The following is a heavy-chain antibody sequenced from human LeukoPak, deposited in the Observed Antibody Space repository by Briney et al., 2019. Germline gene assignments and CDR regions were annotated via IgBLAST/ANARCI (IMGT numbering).Heavy chain of an antibody. CDR1: GGSISSYY. CDR2: IYYSGST. CDR3: ASSGIAVAGLLYYYMDV. J-gene: IGHJ6*03. V-gene: IGHV4-59*01. D-gene: IGHD6-19*01. Sequence: SETLSLTCTVSGGSISSYYWSWIRQPPGKGLEWIGYIYYSGSTNYNPSLKSRVTISVDTSKNQFSLKLSSVTAADTAVYHCASSGIAVAGLLYYYMDVWGKGTTVTVSS.